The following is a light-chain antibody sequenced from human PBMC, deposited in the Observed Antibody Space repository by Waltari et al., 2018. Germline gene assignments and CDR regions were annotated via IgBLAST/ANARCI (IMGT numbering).Light chain of an antibody. CDR3: STWDDRLTGVV. Sequence: QSVLAQPPSASGTPGQRITISCSGSNSNTGSNTVNWYQQFPGTAPRLLISSNKQRPSGVPDRFSASKSGSSAALAIYGLHSEDEADYYCSTWDDRLTGVVFGGGTKVTVL. CDR2: SNK. V-gene: IGLV1-44*01. CDR1: NSNTGSNT. J-gene: IGLJ2*01.